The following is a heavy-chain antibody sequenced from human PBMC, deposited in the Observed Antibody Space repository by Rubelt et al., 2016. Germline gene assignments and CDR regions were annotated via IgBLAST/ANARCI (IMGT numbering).Heavy chain of an antibody. CDR3: ARATNWNYAFDI. CDR2: ISVNSGDT. V-gene: IGHV1-18*01. Sequence: QVQLVQSGAEVKKPGASVKVSCKASGYTFSKYGISWVRQAPGQGLEWMGWISVNSGDTKYAQKLRGRVTLTTEPSTSTAYMGLTSLRADDTAVYSCARATNWNYAFDIWGQGTMVTVSS. J-gene: IGHJ3*02. CDR1: GYTFSKYG. D-gene: IGHD1-7*01.